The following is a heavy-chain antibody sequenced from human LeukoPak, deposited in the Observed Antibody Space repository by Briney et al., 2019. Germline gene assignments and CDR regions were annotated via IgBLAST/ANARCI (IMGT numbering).Heavy chain of an antibody. J-gene: IGHJ6*03. V-gene: IGHV1-2*02. CDR2: INPNSGDT. CDR3: ARDAYYYYMDV. CDR1: GYILTDYY. Sequence: ASVKVSCKASGYILTDYYMHWVRQAPGQGLEWMGWINPNSGDTNHAQKFQGRVTMTRDTSISTVYMELRRLRYDDTAVYYCARDAYYYYMDVWGKGTTVTVSS.